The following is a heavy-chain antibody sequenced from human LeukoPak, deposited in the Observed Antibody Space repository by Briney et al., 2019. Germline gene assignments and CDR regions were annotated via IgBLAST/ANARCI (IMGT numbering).Heavy chain of an antibody. CDR2: INAGNGNA. V-gene: IGHV1-3*01. J-gene: IGHJ6*02. D-gene: IGHD2-2*01. CDR3: ARVGMEYQLAEMDV. CDR1: GYTFTSYA. Sequence: ASVKVSCKASGYTFTSYAMHWVRQAPGQRLEWMGWINAGNGNAKYSQKFQGRVTITRDTSASTAYMELSSLRSEDTAVYYCARVGMEYQLAEMDVWGQGTTVTVSS.